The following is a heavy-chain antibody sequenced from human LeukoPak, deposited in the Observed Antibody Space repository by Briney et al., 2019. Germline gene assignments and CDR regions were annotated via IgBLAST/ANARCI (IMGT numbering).Heavy chain of an antibody. D-gene: IGHD2-15*01. J-gene: IGHJ4*02. V-gene: IGHV1-8*01. CDR1: GYTFTSYD. Sequence: ASVKVSCKASGYTFTSYDINWVRQATGQGLEWMGWMNPNSGNTGYAQKFQGRVTMTRNSSITTAYMELSSLRSEDTAVYYCARRQGRCSDGSCYYPDYWGQGTLVTVPS. CDR2: MNPNSGNT. CDR3: ARRQGRCSDGSCYYPDY.